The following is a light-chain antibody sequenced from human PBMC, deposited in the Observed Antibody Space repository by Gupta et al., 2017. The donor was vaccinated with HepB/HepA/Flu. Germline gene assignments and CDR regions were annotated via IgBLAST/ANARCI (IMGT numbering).Light chain of an antibody. CDR2: GAS. V-gene: IGKV3-20*01. CDR3: QQVGSSPWT. J-gene: IGKJ1*01. Sequence: EIVLTQSTGTLSLSPGERATLTCRASQSVTNSYLAWYQQKPGQAPRLLIYGASNRATGIPDRFSGSGSATDFTLTISRLEPEDFAVYYCQQVGSSPWTFGQGTKVEIK. CDR1: QSVTNSY.